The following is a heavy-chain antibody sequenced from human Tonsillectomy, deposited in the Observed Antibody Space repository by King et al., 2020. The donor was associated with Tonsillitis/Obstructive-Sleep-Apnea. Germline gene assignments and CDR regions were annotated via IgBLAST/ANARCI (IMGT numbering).Heavy chain of an antibody. CDR1: GFSLSTSGVG. CDR2: IYWDDDK. J-gene: IGHJ6*03. V-gene: IGHV2-5*02. Sequence: TLKESGPTLVKPTQTLTLTCTFSGFSLSTSGVGVGWIRQPPGKALEWLALIYWDDDKRYSPSLKSRLTITKDTSKNQVVLTMTTMDPVDTATYYCAHTLEYQLIYWPEDYYYYMDVWGKGTTVTVSS. D-gene: IGHD2-2*02. CDR3: AHTLEYQLIYWPEDYYYYMDV.